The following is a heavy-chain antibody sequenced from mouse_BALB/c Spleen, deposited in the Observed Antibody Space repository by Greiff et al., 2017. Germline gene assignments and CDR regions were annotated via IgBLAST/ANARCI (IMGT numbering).Heavy chain of an antibody. CDR1: GFTFTDYY. CDR2: IRNKANGYTT. Sequence: EVKLMESGGGFVQPGGSLRLSCATSGFTFTDYYMSWVRQPPGKALEWLGFIRNKANGYTTEYSASVKGRFTISRDNSQSILYLQMNTLRAEDSATYYCARDPGGNWYFDVWGAGTTVTVSS. V-gene: IGHV7-3*02. D-gene: IGHD1-1*02. J-gene: IGHJ1*01. CDR3: ARDPGGNWYFDV.